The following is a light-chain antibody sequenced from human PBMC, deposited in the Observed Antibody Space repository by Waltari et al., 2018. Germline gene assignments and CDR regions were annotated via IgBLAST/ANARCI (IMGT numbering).Light chain of an antibody. CDR2: VNS. V-gene: IGLV1-40*01. CDR1: SSNIGAGYD. J-gene: IGLJ3*02. CDR3: QSYDSSLSGHWV. Sequence: QSVLTQPPSVSGAPGQRVTISCTGSSSNIGAGYDVHWYQQLPGTAPKLLIYVNSNRPSGVPDRCSGSKSGTSASLAITGLQAEDEADYYCQSYDSSLSGHWVFGGGTKLTVL.